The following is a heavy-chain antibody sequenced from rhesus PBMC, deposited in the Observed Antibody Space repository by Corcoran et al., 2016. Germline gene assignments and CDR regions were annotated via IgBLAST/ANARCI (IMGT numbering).Heavy chain of an antibody. J-gene: IGHJ2*01. D-gene: IGHD6S26*01. Sequence: QVQLQESGPGLVKPSETLSLTCAVSGYSISSNYWSWIRQPPGKGLEWIGYIYGSRGSTYYNPSLKRRGTSSTDTSKNQFSLKLSSVTAADTAVYDCARVGYISGWSSWYFDLWGPGTPITISA. CDR1: GYSISSNY. CDR2: IYGSRGST. V-gene: IGHV4-160*01. CDR3: ARVGYISGWSSWYFDL.